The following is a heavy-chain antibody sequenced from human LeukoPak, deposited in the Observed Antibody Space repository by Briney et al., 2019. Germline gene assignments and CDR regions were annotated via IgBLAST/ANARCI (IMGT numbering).Heavy chain of an antibody. V-gene: IGHV1-18*01. CDR1: GYTFTSYA. J-gene: IGHJ4*02. Sequence: ASVKVSCKASGYTFTSYAISWVRQAPGQGLEWMGWISAYNGNTNYAQKLQGRVTMTTDTSTSTAYMELRSLRSDDTAVYYCARSGITNRWVPYAAPSDYWGQGTLVTVSS. D-gene: IGHD1-14*01. CDR2: ISAYNGNT. CDR3: ARSGITNRWVPYAAPSDY.